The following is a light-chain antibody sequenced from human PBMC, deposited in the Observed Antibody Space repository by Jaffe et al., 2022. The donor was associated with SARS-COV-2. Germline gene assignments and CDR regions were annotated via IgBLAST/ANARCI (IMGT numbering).Light chain of an antibody. V-gene: IGKV3-11*01. J-gene: IGKJ5*01. CDR2: ETS. Sequence: EIVLTQSPATLSLSPGERATLSCRASQSVRSLLAWFQQRPGQAPRLLIYETSNRATGIPARFSGSGSGTDFTLTISSLEPEDIAVYYCQQRSNWPITFGQGTRLEIK. CDR1: QSVRSL. CDR3: QQRSNWPIT.